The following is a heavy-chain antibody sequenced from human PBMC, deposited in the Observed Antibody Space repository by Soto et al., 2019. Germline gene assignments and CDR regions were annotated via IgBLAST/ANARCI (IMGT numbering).Heavy chain of an antibody. D-gene: IGHD6-6*01. Sequence: PSETLSLTCAGYGGSFSGYYWSWIRQPPGKGLEWIGEINHSGSTNYNPSLKSRVTISVDTSKNQFSLKLSSVTAADTAVYYCARLFEYSSSSFYYYYYYGMDVWGQGTTVTVSS. CDR2: INHSGST. CDR3: ARLFEYSSSSFYYYYYYGMDV. CDR1: GGSFSGYY. V-gene: IGHV4-34*01. J-gene: IGHJ6*02.